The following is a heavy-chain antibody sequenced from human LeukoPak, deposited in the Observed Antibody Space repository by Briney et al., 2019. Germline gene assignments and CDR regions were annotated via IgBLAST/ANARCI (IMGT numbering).Heavy chain of an antibody. CDR2: INPSGGST. CDR1: GYTFTSYY. J-gene: IGHJ1*01. D-gene: IGHD1-26*01. CDR3: ARTYSGSYYADLGYFQH. V-gene: IGHV1-46*01. Sequence: ASVKVSCKASGYTFTSYYMHWVRQAPGQGLEWMGIINPSGGSTSYAQKLQGRVTITTDTSTSTAYMELRSLRSDDTAVYYCARTYSGSYYADLGYFQHWGQGALVTVSS.